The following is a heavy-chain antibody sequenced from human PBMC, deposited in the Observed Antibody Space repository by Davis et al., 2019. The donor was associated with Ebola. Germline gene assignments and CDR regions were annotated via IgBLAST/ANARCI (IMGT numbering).Heavy chain of an antibody. V-gene: IGHV1-46*01. CDR2: INPSGGST. J-gene: IGHJ6*02. Sequence: ASVKVSCKASGYTFTSYYMHWVRQAPGQGLEWMGIINPSGGSTSYAQKFQGRVTITADKSTSTAYMELSSLRSEDTAVYYCARVLRSSYGMDVWGQGTTVTVSS. D-gene: IGHD3-3*01. CDR1: GYTFTSYY. CDR3: ARVLRSSYGMDV.